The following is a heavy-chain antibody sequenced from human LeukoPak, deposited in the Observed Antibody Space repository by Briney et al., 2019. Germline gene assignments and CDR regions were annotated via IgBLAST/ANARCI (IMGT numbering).Heavy chain of an antibody. CDR3: ARLTAPAGHRGAFDI. CDR1: GGSIGGHTFY. V-gene: IGHV4-39*01. J-gene: IGHJ3*02. D-gene: IGHD6-25*01. CDR2: IYYNGNT. Sequence: SDTLSLTCNVSGGSIGGHTFYWDWIRQPPGKGLEWIATIYYNGNTFYNPSLKSRVGISIDMSKSQFFLHLTSVSAADTAVYYCARLTAPAGHRGAFDIWGPGTLVTVSS.